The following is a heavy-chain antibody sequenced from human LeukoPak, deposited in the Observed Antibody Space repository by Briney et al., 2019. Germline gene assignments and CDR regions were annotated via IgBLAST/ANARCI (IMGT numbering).Heavy chain of an antibody. CDR3: ARDGEYSSSGSDYYYYYGMDV. CDR2: IIPILGIA. Sequence: SVTVSFKASGGTFISYAISWLRQAPGQGLEWMGRIIPILGIANYAQKFQGRVTITADKSTSTAYMELSSLRSEDTAVYYCARDGEYSSSGSDYYYYYGMDVWGQGTRVSVSS. CDR1: GGTFISYA. J-gene: IGHJ6*02. D-gene: IGHD6-6*01. V-gene: IGHV1-69*04.